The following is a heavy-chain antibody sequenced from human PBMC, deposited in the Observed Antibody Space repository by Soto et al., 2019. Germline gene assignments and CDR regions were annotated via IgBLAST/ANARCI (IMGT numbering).Heavy chain of an antibody. V-gene: IGHV4-61*03. D-gene: IGHD3-10*01. J-gene: IGHJ5*02. Sequence: SETLSLTCAVSGGSVGSGSYYWSWIRQPLGKGLEWIGYIYYSGNTDYNPSLRGRAPISVNKAKNHFSLQLTSVTAADTAIYYCARDSVLAYYSRHRNPYWFDPWGQGTLVTVSS. CDR2: IYYSGNT. CDR1: GGSVGSGSYY. CDR3: ARDSVLAYYSRHRNPYWFDP.